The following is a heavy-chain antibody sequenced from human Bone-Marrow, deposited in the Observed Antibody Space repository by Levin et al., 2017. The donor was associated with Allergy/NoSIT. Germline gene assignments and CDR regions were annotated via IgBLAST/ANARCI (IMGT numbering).Heavy chain of an antibody. Sequence: GASVKVSCKASGDTFANYPITWVRQAPGQGLEWMGGVIPMLDAANYAQKFHGRVTFTADEPTSTAYMELSGLTADDTAVYFCARTTSDDILTGYFYYGMDVWGQGTMIIVS. V-gene: IGHV1-69*13. CDR3: ARTTSDDILTGYFYYGMDV. CDR2: VIPMLDAA. D-gene: IGHD3-9*01. CDR1: GDTFANYP. J-gene: IGHJ6*02.